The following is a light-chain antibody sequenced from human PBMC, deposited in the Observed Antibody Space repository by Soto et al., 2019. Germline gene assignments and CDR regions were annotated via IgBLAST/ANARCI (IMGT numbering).Light chain of an antibody. CDR2: AAS. J-gene: IGKJ4*01. CDR3: LQHSRYPLT. Sequence: DIQMTQSPSAMSASVGDRVTITCRASEDIRNHLGWFQQKPGTVPKRLIYAASYLQSGVPSRFSGSGSGTDFTLTISSLQPEDFATYYCLQHSRYPLTFGGGTKVE. CDR1: EDIRNH. V-gene: IGKV1-17*03.